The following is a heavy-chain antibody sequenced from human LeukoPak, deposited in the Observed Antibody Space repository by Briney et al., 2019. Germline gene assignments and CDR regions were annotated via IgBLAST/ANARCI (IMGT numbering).Heavy chain of an antibody. Sequence: SETLSLTCAVCGGSFSGYYWSWIRQPPGKGLEWIGEINHSGSTNYNPSLKSRVTISVDTSKNQFSLKLSSVTAADTAVYYCARGECSGGSCYSGGWFDPWGQGTLVTVSS. J-gene: IGHJ5*02. V-gene: IGHV4-34*01. D-gene: IGHD2-15*01. CDR1: GGSFSGYY. CDR3: ARGECSGGSCYSGGWFDP. CDR2: INHSGST.